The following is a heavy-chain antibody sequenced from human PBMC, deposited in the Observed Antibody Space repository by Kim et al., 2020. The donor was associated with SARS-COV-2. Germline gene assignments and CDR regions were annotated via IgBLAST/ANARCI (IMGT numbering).Heavy chain of an antibody. CDR3: ARDIAQWELLPNWYFDL. CDR2: ISSSSSTI. Sequence: GGSLRLPCAASGFTFSSYSMNWVRQAPGKGLEWVSYISSSSSTIYYADSVKGRFTISRDNAKNSLYLQMNSLRDEDTAVYYCARDIAQWELLPNWYFDLWGRGTLVTVSS. V-gene: IGHV3-48*02. D-gene: IGHD1-26*01. J-gene: IGHJ2*01. CDR1: GFTFSSYS.